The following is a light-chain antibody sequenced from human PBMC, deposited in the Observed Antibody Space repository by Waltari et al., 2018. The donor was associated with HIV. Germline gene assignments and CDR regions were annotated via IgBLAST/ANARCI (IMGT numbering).Light chain of an antibody. J-gene: IGKJ1*01. CDR2: GAS. CDR3: QQYNNWPRT. CDR1: QNVITN. V-gene: IGKV3-15*01. Sequence: EIVMTQSPATLSVSQGERVTLSCRASQNVITNLACYQQKPGQAPRLLIYGASTRATGVPPRFSGGGSGTEFTLTIGSLQSEDFAFYYCQQYNNWPRTFGQGAKVEVK.